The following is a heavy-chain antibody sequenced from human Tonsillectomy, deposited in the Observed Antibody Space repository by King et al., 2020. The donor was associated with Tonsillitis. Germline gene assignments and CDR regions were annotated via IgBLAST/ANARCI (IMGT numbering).Heavy chain of an antibody. CDR2: ISYDGSNK. CDR3: AKDRRYYDFWSCPDGMDV. Sequence: VQLVESGGGVVQPGRSLRLSCAASGFTFSSYGVHWVRQAPGKGLEWVAVISYDGSNKYYADSVKGRFTISRDNSKNTLYLQMNSLRAEDTAVYYCAKDRRYYDFWSCPDGMDVWGQGTTVTVSS. CDR1: GFTFSSYG. V-gene: IGHV3-30*18. J-gene: IGHJ6*02. D-gene: IGHD3-3*01.